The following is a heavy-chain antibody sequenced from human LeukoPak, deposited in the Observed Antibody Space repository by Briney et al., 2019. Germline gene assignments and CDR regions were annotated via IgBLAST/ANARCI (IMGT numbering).Heavy chain of an antibody. CDR3: AHTLPQKWLVSFDF. CDR2: IYWDDDK. V-gene: IGHV2-5*02. CDR1: EFSLTPSAVG. D-gene: IGHD6-19*01. Sequence: SGPTLVNATQTLTLTYTFSEFSLTPSAVGVGWIRQPPGKALEWLALIYWDDDKRLSSSLKGRLTVTKYAPKNQVVLTMPNMDPVDTATYYCAHTLPQKWLVSFDFWGQGTLVTVSS. J-gene: IGHJ4*02.